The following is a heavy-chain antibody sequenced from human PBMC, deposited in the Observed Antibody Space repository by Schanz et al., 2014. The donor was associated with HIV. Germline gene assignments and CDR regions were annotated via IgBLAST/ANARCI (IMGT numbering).Heavy chain of an antibody. J-gene: IGHJ4*02. CDR1: GFTFRDSV. CDR2: ISSTSTYR. CDR3: VKRGSEASSNTWFADS. V-gene: IGHV3-23*01. D-gene: IGHD3-10*01. Sequence: EVQLLESGGNLVHPGGSLRLSCAASGFTFRDSVVSWVRQAPGKGLEWIASISSTSTYRFYAGSVKGRFTISRDNSEDTLYLQTNSLGVDDSAIYYCVKRGSEASSNTWFADSWGQGTLVTVSS.